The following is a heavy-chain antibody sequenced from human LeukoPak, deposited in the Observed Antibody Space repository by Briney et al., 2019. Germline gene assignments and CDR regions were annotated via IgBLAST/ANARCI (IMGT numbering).Heavy chain of an antibody. CDR3: GRDPVPEL. CDR2: INRDGST. V-gene: IGHV3-53*01. D-gene: IGHD1-14*01. J-gene: IGHJ3*01. Sequence: GGSLRLSCAASGFTGSSNWMTLVRQDQGKGLEWVSLINRDGSTYYAESVRGRFTISRDNSKNTVFLQMNRLRGEDTAVYYCGRDPVPELWGQGTMVTVSS. CDR1: GFTGSSNW.